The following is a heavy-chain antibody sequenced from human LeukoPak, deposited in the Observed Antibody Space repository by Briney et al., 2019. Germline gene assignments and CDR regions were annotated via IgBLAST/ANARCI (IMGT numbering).Heavy chain of an antibody. CDR1: GFTFSGYW. Sequence: GGSLRLSCAASGFTFSGYWMSWVRQAPGKGLEWVASIKDDGSEKYYMDSVKGRLTISRDNAKNSMSLQMHSLRAEDTAVYYCARDEPTVTTGPPVGSWGQGTLVTVSS. D-gene: IGHD4-17*01. CDR3: ARDEPTVTTGPPVGS. J-gene: IGHJ4*02. V-gene: IGHV3-7*01. CDR2: IKDDGSEK.